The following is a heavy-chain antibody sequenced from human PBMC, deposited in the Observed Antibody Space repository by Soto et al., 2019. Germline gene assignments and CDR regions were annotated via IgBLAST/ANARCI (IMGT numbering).Heavy chain of an antibody. CDR3: ARDRRTYYDILTTPGFDY. D-gene: IGHD3-9*01. Sequence: SSVKVYCKASGGTFSSYAISWVRQATGQGLEWMGGIIPIFGTANYAQKFQGRVTITADESTSTAYMELSSLRSEDTAVYYCARDRRTYYDILTTPGFDYWGQGTLVTVS. J-gene: IGHJ4*02. V-gene: IGHV1-69*13. CDR2: IIPIFGTA. CDR1: GGTFSSYA.